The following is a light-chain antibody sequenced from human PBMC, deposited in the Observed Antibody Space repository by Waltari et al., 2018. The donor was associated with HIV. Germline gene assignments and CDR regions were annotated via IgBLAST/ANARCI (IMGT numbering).Light chain of an antibody. CDR3: QSYDSSLSGSEV. CDR2: CNS. J-gene: IGLJ2*01. V-gene: IGLV1-40*01. CDR1: SSNIGAGYD. Sequence: QSVLTQPPSVSGAPGQRVTIPCTGRSSNIGAGYDVHWYQQLPGTAPKLLIYCNSNRPSGVPDRCSGSKSGTSASLAITGLQAEDEADYYCQSYDSSLSGSEVFGGGTKLTVL.